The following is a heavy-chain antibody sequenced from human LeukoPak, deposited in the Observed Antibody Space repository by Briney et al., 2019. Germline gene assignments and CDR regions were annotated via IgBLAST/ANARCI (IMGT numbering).Heavy chain of an antibody. D-gene: IGHD1-26*01. V-gene: IGHV3-43D*03. CDR1: GFTFDDYP. CDR2: INWDGDNT. J-gene: IGHJ3*02. Sequence: GGSLRLSCAASGFTFDDYPMHWVRQGPGKGLEWVSLINWDGDNTYYADSVKGRFTISRDNAKNSLYLQMNSLRAEDTAVYYCAIGATYGDDAFDIWGQGTMVTVSS. CDR3: AIGATYGDDAFDI.